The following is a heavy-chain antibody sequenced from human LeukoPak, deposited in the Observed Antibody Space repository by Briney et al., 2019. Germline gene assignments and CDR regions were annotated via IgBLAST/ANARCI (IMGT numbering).Heavy chain of an antibody. J-gene: IGHJ4*02. CDR1: GGSISSYY. Sequence: SSETLSLTCTVSGGSISSYYWSWIRQPPGKGRGWIGYIYYSGSTNYNPSLKSRVTISVDTSKNQFSLKLSSVTAADTAVYYCARHPFGSGYYLDYWGQGTLVTVSS. V-gene: IGHV4-59*08. CDR3: ARHPFGSGYYLDY. D-gene: IGHD3-22*01. CDR2: IYYSGST.